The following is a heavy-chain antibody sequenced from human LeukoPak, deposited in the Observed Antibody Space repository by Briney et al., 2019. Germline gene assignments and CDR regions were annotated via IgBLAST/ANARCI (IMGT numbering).Heavy chain of an antibody. CDR1: GGSFSGYY. CDR3: ARGRSSGYYRRYFDY. J-gene: IGHJ4*02. Sequence: SETLSLTCAVYGGSFSGYYWSWIRQPPGKGLEWIGEINHSGSTNYNPSLKSRVTISVDTSKNQFSLKLSSVTAADTAVYCCARGRSSGYYRRYFDYWGQGTLVTVSS. V-gene: IGHV4-34*01. CDR2: INHSGST. D-gene: IGHD3-22*01.